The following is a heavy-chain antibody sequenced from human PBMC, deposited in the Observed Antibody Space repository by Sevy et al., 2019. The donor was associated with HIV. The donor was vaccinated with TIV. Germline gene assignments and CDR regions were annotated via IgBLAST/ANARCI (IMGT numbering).Heavy chain of an antibody. CDR3: ARDLAIAVAGTAPAMDY. Sequence: AGSLRLSCAASGFTFSDYYMSWIRQAPGKGLEWVSYISSSGSTIYYADSVKGRFTISRDNAKNSLYLQMNSLRAEDTAVYYCARDLAIAVAGTAPAMDYWGQGTLVTVSS. D-gene: IGHD6-19*01. V-gene: IGHV3-11*01. CDR2: ISSSGSTI. CDR1: GFTFSDYY. J-gene: IGHJ4*02.